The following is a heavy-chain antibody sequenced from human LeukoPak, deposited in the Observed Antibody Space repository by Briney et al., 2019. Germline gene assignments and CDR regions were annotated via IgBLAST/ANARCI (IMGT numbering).Heavy chain of an antibody. Sequence: SETLSLTCTVSGYSISSGYYWGWIRQPPGKGLEWIGSIYHSGSTYYNLSLKSRVTISVDTSKNQFSLKLSSVTAADTAVYYCARGKSRGSHIDYWGQGTLVTVSS. J-gene: IGHJ4*02. CDR1: GYSISSGYY. V-gene: IGHV4-38-2*02. CDR2: IYHSGST. CDR3: ARGKSRGSHIDY. D-gene: IGHD1-26*01.